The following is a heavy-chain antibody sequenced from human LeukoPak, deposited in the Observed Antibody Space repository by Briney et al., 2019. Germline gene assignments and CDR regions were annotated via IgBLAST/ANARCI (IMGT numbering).Heavy chain of an antibody. Sequence: PSETLSLTCTVSGGSISSYYWSWIRQPPGKGLEWIGYIYYSGSTNYNPSLKSRVTISVDTSKNQFSLKLSSVTAADTAVYYCARDGDVFGVVPAAPYYYYGMDVWGQGTTVTVSS. J-gene: IGHJ6*02. D-gene: IGHD2-2*01. CDR3: ARDGDVFGVVPAAPYYYYGMDV. V-gene: IGHV4-59*12. CDR2: IYYSGST. CDR1: GGSISSYY.